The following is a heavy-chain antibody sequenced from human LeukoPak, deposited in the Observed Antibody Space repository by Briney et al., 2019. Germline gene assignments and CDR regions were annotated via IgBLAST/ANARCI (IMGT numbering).Heavy chain of an antibody. V-gene: IGHV3-23*01. D-gene: IGHD2-15*01. CDR2: ISGSGGST. CDR3: AKELGYCSGGSCLTFDY. CDR1: GFTFSSYA. J-gene: IGHJ4*02. Sequence: GGSLRLSCAASGFTFSSYAMSWIRQAPGEGLEWVSAISGSGGSTYYADSVKGRFTISRDNSKNTLYLQMNSLRAEDTAVYYCAKELGYCSGGSCLTFDYWGQGTLVTVSS.